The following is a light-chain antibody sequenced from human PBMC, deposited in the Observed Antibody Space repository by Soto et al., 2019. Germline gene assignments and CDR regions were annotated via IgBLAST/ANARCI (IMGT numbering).Light chain of an antibody. Sequence: QSALTQPASLSGSPGQSITISCTGTSSDIGAYDYVSWFQQHPGKAPKLMISEVNTRPSGVSNRFSGSKSGNTAYLTISGLQVEDEAEYFCSSYTSSSSLVFGPGTKVTVL. CDR3: SSYTSSSSLV. J-gene: IGLJ1*01. CDR1: SSDIGAYDY. CDR2: EVN. V-gene: IGLV2-14*01.